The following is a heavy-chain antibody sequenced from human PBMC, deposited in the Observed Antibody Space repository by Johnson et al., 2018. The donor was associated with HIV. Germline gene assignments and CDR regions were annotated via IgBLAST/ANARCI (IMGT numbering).Heavy chain of an antibody. V-gene: IGHV3-7*02. CDR1: GFSVCRYD. J-gene: IGHJ3*02. Sequence: VQLVESGGGVVQPGGSLRLSYTASGFSVCRYDIHWVRQAPGKGLEWVANIKQDGSEKYYVDSVKGRFTISRDNAKNSLYLQMNSLRAEDTAVYYCAKALGWELSIWGQGTMVTVSS. CDR3: AKALGWELSI. D-gene: IGHD1-26*01. CDR2: IKQDGSEK.